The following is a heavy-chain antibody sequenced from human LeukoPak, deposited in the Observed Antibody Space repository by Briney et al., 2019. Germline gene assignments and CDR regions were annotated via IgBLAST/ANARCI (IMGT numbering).Heavy chain of an antibody. CDR1: GSSIINYY. V-gene: IGHV4-59*01. CDR2: MYNSGST. CDR3: ARDQGGGSSWYDY. Sequence: SETLSLTCTVSGSSIINYYWSWIRQPPGKGLEWIGYMYNSGSTNYNPSLKSRVTISVDTSKNQFSLKLSSVTAADTAVYYCARDQGGGSSWYDYWGQGILVTVSS. D-gene: IGHD6-13*01. J-gene: IGHJ4*02.